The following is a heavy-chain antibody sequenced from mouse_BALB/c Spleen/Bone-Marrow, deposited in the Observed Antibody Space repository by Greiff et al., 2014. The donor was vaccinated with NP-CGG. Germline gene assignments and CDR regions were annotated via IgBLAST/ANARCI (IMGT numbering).Heavy chain of an antibody. CDR3: ARDYDYGCAY. CDR2: VNPNNGGT. Sequence: EVQLVESGPDLVKPGASVKISCKASGYSFTDYYVHWVKQSHGKRLEWIGRVNPNNGGTNYNQKFKGKAILTVDKSSNTAYMELRSLTSEDSAVYFCARDYDYGCAYWGQGTLVTVSA. D-gene: IGHD2-4*01. J-gene: IGHJ3*01. CDR1: GYSFTDYY. V-gene: IGHV1-18*01.